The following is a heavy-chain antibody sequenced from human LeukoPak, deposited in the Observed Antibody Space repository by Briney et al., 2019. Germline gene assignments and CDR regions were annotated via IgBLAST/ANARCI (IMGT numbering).Heavy chain of an antibody. J-gene: IGHJ6*03. CDR3: ARLFAYYDFWSGYSYYYYMDV. Sequence: SETLSLTCTVSGYSISSGYYWGWIRQPPGKGLEWIGSIYHSGSTYYNPSLKSRVTISVDTSKNQFSLKLSSVTAADTAVYYCARLFAYYDFWSGYSYYYYMDVWGKGTTVTVSS. CDR1: GYSISSGYY. CDR2: IYHSGST. V-gene: IGHV4-38-2*02. D-gene: IGHD3-3*01.